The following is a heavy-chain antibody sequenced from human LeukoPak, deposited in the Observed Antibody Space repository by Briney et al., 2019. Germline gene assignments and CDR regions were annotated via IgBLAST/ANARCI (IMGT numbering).Heavy chain of an antibody. CDR3: AKDFYDNSGSRYDY. D-gene: IGHD3-22*01. CDR2: IDGGGGST. J-gene: IGHJ4*02. V-gene: IGHV3-23*01. Sequence: PGGSLRLSCTASGFAFSSYAMSWVRQAPGVGLEWVSAIDGGGGSTWHADFVKGRFTISRDNSKNTLYMQMNSLRAEDTAVYYCAKDFYDNSGSRYDYWGQGTLVTVSS. CDR1: GFAFSSYA.